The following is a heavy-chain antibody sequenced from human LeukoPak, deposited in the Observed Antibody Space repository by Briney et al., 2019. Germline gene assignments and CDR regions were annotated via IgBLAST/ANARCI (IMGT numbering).Heavy chain of an antibody. Sequence: GGSLRLSCAASGFTFISYAMSWVRQAPGKGLEWVSTISGSGASTYYADSVKGRFTISRDNSKNTLYLQMNSLRAEDTAVYYCARRDYYYGVDVWGQGTTVTVSS. CDR2: ISGSGAST. CDR1: GFTFISYA. J-gene: IGHJ6*02. V-gene: IGHV3-23*01. CDR3: ARRDYYYGVDV.